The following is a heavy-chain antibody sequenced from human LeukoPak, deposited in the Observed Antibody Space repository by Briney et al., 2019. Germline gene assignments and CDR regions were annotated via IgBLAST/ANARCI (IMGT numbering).Heavy chain of an antibody. CDR1: GFTFSSYA. CDR3: ARSGSLDY. D-gene: IGHD2-15*01. CDR2: ISSSGGST. V-gene: IGHV3-64*01. Sequence: GGSLRLSCAASGFTFSSYAMHWVRQAPGKGLEYVSAISSSGGSTYYANSVKGRFTISRDNSKNTLYLQMGSLRAEDMAVYYCARSGSLDYWGQGTLVTVSS. J-gene: IGHJ4*02.